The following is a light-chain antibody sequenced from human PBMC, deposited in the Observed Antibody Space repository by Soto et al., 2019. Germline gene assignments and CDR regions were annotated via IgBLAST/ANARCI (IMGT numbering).Light chain of an antibody. CDR1: QSVSSSY. CDR2: GAS. Sequence: ESVLTQSPGTLAFAAGERATLSFRASQSVSSSYLAWYQQKPGQAPRRLIYGASSRATGIPDRFSGSGSGTDFTLTISRLEPEDFAVYYCQQYGSSPFTFGPGTKVDIK. V-gene: IGKV3-20*01. CDR3: QQYGSSPFT. J-gene: IGKJ3*01.